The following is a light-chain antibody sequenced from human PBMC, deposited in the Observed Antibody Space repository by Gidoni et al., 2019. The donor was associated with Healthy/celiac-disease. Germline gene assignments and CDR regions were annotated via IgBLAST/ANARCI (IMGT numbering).Light chain of an antibody. V-gene: IGKV3-20*01. CDR2: GAS. CDR3: QQYGSSPFT. Sequence: EIVLTQSPGTLSLSPGERATLSCRASQSVSSSYLAWYQQKPGQAPRLLIYGASSRATGIPDRFSGRGSGTDFTLTISRLEPEDFAVYYCQQYGSSPFTFGPGTTVDIK. J-gene: IGKJ3*01. CDR1: QSVSSSY.